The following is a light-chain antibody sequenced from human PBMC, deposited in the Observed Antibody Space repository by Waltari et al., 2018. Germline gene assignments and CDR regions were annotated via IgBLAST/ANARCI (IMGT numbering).Light chain of an antibody. Sequence: DIQMTQSPSSVSSFVGDTVTITCRASQRITPWLAWYQQKPVRAPKLLIYASSSLQSGVPSRFSGSRSGADFTLTISSLQPEDFATYYCQQADSLPLTFGGGTKVEIK. CDR1: QRITPW. CDR3: QQADSLPLT. J-gene: IGKJ4*01. V-gene: IGKV1D-12*01. CDR2: ASS.